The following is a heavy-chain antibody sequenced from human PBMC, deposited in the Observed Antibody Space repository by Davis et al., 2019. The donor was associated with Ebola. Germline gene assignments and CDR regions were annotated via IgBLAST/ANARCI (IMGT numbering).Heavy chain of an antibody. V-gene: IGHV3-30*09. D-gene: IGHD3-22*01. CDR3: ARAFCSDGSCYFAFDI. Sequence: GESLKISCAGPGSTFSNYAMHWVRQAPGKGLEWVALISYDGSTQYYTASVKGRFAISRDNSNNTLFLEMNTLRTEDTAMYFCARAFCSDGSCYFAFDIWGQGTMVTVSS. CDR1: GSTFSNYA. CDR2: ISYDGSTQ. J-gene: IGHJ3*02.